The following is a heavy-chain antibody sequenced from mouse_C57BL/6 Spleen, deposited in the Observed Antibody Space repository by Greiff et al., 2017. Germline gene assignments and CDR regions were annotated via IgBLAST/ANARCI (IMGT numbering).Heavy chain of an antibody. J-gene: IGHJ1*03. CDR3: ARSPPYYSKDWYFDV. V-gene: IGHV1-82*01. CDR2: LYPGDGDT. D-gene: IGHD2-5*01. Sequence: QVQLQQSGPELVKPGASVKISCKASGYAFSSSWMNWVKQRPGKGLEWIGRLYPGDGDTNYNGKFKGKATLTADKSSSTAYMQLSSLTSEDSAVYFCARSPPYYSKDWYFDVWGTGTTVTVSS. CDR1: GYAFSSSW.